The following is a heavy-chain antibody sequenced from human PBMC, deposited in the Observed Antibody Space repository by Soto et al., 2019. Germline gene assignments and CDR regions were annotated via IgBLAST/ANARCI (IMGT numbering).Heavy chain of an antibody. CDR2: INHSGSN. CDR3: ARDIVVRPAANRYGMDV. J-gene: IGHJ6*02. Sequence: SETLSLTCAVYGGSFSGYYWSWVRQPPGKGLEWIGEINHSGSNNYNPSLKSRVTISVDTSKNQFSLKLTSVTAADTAVYYCARDIVVRPAANRYGMDVWGQGTTVTVS. CDR1: GGSFSGYY. V-gene: IGHV4-34*01. D-gene: IGHD2-2*01.